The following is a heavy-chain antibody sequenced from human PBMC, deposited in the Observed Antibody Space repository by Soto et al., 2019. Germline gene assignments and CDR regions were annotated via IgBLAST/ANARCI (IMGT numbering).Heavy chain of an antibody. Sequence: QVQLVESGGGVVQPGRSLRLSCAASGFTFSSYGMHWVRLAPGKGLEWVAVIWYDGSNKYYADSVKGRFTISRDNSKNTLYLQMNSLRAEDTAVYYCARDRMDIGWSGHYYYYMDVWGKGTTVTVSS. CDR3: ARDRMDIGWSGHYYYYMDV. V-gene: IGHV3-33*01. D-gene: IGHD3-3*01. CDR1: GFTFSSYG. CDR2: IWYDGSNK. J-gene: IGHJ6*03.